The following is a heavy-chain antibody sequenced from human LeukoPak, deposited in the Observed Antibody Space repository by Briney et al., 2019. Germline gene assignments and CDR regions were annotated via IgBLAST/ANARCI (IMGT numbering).Heavy chain of an antibody. CDR3: ARDLRSSSSSGINYYGMDV. Sequence: SETLSLTCTVSGGSISRSGYYWSWIRQHPGKGLEWIGYIYYSGSTYYNPSLKSRVTISVDTSKNQFSLKLSSVTAADTAVYYCARDLRSSSSSGINYYGMDVWGQGTTVTVSS. CDR2: IYYSGST. J-gene: IGHJ6*02. CDR1: GGSISRSGYY. D-gene: IGHD6-6*01. V-gene: IGHV4-31*03.